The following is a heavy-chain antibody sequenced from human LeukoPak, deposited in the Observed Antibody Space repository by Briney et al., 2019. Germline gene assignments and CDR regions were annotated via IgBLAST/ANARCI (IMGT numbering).Heavy chain of an antibody. D-gene: IGHD6-19*01. J-gene: IGHJ5*02. CDR3: ARGRYSNGWYESFDP. CDR2: INNGNGVT. V-gene: IGHV1-3*04. Sequence: ASVKVSCKASGYTFINYAIHWVRQAPGQRLEWMGWINNGNGVTKYSQNFQGRVTITRDTSASTAYMELSSLRSEDTAVYYCARGRYSNGWYESFDPWGQGTLVTVSS. CDR1: GYTFINYA.